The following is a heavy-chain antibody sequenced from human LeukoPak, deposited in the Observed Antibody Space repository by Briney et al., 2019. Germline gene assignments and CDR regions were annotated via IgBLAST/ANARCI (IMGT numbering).Heavy chain of an antibody. D-gene: IGHD1-26*01. Sequence: SETLSLTCTVSGDSISSYFWSWIRQPPGKGLEWIGYNSGSTNYNPSLKSRVTILLDRSKNQFSLKLSSVTAADTAVYYCARGRGYGGNYLRSFDIWGQGTMATVSS. CDR1: GDSISSYF. CDR2: NSGST. J-gene: IGHJ3*02. V-gene: IGHV4-59*08. CDR3: ARGRGYGGNYLRSFDI.